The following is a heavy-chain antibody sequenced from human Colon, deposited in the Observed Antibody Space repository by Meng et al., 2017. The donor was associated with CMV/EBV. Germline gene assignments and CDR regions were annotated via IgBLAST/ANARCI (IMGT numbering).Heavy chain of an antibody. CDR1: GGSISGHY. CDR3: GRAGARGVPIDV. CDR2: IYSNGRI. Sequence: QVKLQEAGPGLVKPSETLSLPCTGSGGSISGHYWTWIRRPAGEGLQWLGRIYSNGRIDENYSLRSRVTISVDTSKNQLSLRLTSVTAADTAVYYCGRAGARGVPIDVWGRGTLVTVSS. D-gene: IGHD3-10*01. V-gene: IGHV4-4*07. J-gene: IGHJ1*01.